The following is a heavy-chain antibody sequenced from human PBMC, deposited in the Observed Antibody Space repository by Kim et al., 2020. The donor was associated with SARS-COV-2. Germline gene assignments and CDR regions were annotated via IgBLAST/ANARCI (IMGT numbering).Heavy chain of an antibody. CDR1: GFTFSSYA. Sequence: GGSLRLSCVASGFTFSSYAMTWVRQAPGKGLEWVSVITGSGDWTDYADSVKGRFTISRDNSKNTLYLQMNSLRAEDTALYFCAKDPIRGDKVVWFDPWGQGTLVTVSS. D-gene: IGHD5-12*01. CDR3: AKDPIRGDKVVWFDP. V-gene: IGHV3-23*01. CDR2: ITGSGDWT. J-gene: IGHJ5*02.